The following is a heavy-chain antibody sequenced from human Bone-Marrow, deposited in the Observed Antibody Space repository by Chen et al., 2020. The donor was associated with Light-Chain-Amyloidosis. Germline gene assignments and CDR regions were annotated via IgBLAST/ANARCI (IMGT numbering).Heavy chain of an antibody. D-gene: IGHD5-12*01. CDR2: IYPDGSDA. CDR1: GNTFPNYW. Sequence: EVLLDQSGPDEKKPGELLKISCKGSGNTFPNYWIGWVRQMPGKGLEWMGVIYPDGSDARYSPSIEGQVTISADKSSTTAYLKWRSLKASDTAMYYCARRRDGYNFDYWGQGTLVTVSS. V-gene: IGHV5-51*01. J-gene: IGHJ4*02. CDR3: ARRRDGYNFDY.